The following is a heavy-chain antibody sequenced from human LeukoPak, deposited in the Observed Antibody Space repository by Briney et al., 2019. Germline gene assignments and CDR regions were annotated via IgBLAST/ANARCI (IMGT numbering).Heavy chain of an antibody. Sequence: TLSLTCTVSGGSISSGGYYWSWIRQHPGKGLEWIGYIYYSGSTYYNPSLKSRVTISVDTSKNQFSLKLSSVTAADTAVYYCARLGPEDYRFDYWGQGTLITVSS. V-gene: IGHV4-31*03. J-gene: IGHJ4*02. CDR2: IYYSGST. CDR1: GGSISSGGYY. CDR3: ARLGPEDYRFDY. D-gene: IGHD4-11*01.